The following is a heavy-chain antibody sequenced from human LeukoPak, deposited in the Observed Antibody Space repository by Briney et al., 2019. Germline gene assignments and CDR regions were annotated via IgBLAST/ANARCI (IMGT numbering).Heavy chain of an antibody. CDR2: INAGNGST. D-gene: IGHD3-9*01. J-gene: IGHJ4*02. CDR1: GYTFTSYA. CDR3: ARALDGSYDY. V-gene: IGHV1-3*01. Sequence: ASVKVSCKASGYTFTSYAMHWVRQAPGQRLEWMGWINAGNGSTKYSQKFQGRVTITRDTSASTAYMELSSLRSEDTAVYYCARALDGSYDYWGQGTLVTVSS.